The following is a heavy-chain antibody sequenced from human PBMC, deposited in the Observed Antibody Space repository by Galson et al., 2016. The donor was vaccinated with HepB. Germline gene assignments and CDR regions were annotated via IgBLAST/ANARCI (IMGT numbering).Heavy chain of an antibody. D-gene: IGHD6-19*01. V-gene: IGHV3-23*01. CDR1: GFVFSNFG. Sequence: SLRLSCAASGFVFSNFGLSWVRQAPGKGLEWVSIVDHSGDGTYYADSVKGRFTISRDNSKNTLYLQMNSLRAEDTAVYYCVKNGLPNGWSDFEYWGQGSLVTVSS. CDR2: VDHSGDGT. J-gene: IGHJ4*02. CDR3: VKNGLPNGWSDFEY.